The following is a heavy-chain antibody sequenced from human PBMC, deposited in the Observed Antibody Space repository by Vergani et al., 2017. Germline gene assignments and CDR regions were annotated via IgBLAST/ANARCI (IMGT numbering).Heavy chain of an antibody. D-gene: IGHD2-15*01. CDR3: AREPLIVVVVAATSGPNWFDP. CDR1: GGSISSSSYY. V-gene: IGHV4-39*07. Sequence: QLQLQESGPGLVKPSETLSLTCTVSGGSISSSSYYWGWIRQPPGKGLEWIGSIYYSGSTYYNPSLKSRVTISVDTSKNQFSLKLRSVTAADTAVYYCAREPLIVVVVAATSGPNWFDPWGQGTLVTVSS. J-gene: IGHJ5*02. CDR2: IYYSGST.